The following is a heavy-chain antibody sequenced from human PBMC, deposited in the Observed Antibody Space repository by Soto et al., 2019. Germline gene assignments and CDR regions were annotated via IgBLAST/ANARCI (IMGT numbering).Heavy chain of an antibody. CDR1: GFTFSSVW. D-gene: IGHD3-22*01. CDR2: IKTTTDGGTT. Sequence: EVLLVESGGGLVRPGGSLKLSCAASGFTFSSVWMSWVRQAPGQGLEWVGRIKTTTDGGTTDYAAPVKGRFTISRDESRHTLSLQMNSLKTEDTAVYDCTTADSSDYYDSAGFYYRWFDPWGQGTLVTVSS. J-gene: IGHJ5*02. CDR3: TTADSSDYYDSAGFYYRWFDP. V-gene: IGHV3-15*01.